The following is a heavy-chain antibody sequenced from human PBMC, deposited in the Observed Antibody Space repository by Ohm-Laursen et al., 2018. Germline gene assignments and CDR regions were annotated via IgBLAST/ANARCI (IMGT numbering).Heavy chain of an antibody. CDR1: GGSISSSSYY. J-gene: IGHJ4*02. D-gene: IGHD3-22*01. CDR2: IYYSGST. V-gene: IGHV4-39*01. Sequence: SDTLSLTCTVSGGSISSSSYYWGWIRQPPGKGLEWIGSIYYSGSTYYNPSLKSRVTISVDTSKNQFSLKLSSVTAADTAVYYCAHLHYYDRDYWGQGTLVTVSS. CDR3: AHLHYYDRDY.